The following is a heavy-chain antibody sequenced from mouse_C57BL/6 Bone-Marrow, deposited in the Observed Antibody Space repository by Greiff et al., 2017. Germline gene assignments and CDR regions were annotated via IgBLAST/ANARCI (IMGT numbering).Heavy chain of an antibody. CDR1: GYTFTSYW. J-gene: IGHJ2*01. CDR3: ARIYYFDY. CDR2: IDPSDSYT. V-gene: IGHV1-50*01. Sequence: QVQLQQPGAGLVKPGASVKLSCKASGYTFTSYWMQWVKQRPGQGLEWIGKIDPSDSYTNYNQKFKGKATLPVDTASSTAYMQLSSLTSEDSAVYYCARIYYFDYWGQGTTLTVSS.